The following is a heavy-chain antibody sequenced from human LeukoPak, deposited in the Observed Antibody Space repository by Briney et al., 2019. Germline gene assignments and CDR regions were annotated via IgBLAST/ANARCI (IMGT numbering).Heavy chain of an antibody. CDR3: AKVGAVLVGATDY. CDR2: IYSGGGT. J-gene: IGHJ4*02. CDR1: GLTVSSNY. Sequence: GGSLRLSCAASGLTVSSNYMAWVRQAPGKGLEWVSVIYSGGGTYYADSVKGRFTISRDNSKNTLYLQMNSLRAEDTAVYYCAKVGAVLVGATDYWGQGTLVTVSS. V-gene: IGHV3-53*01. D-gene: IGHD1-26*01.